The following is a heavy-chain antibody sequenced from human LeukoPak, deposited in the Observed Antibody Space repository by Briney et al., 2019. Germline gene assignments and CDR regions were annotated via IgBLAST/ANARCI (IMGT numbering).Heavy chain of an antibody. CDR3: ARLDDFWSGYWGNYYYYIDV. V-gene: IGHV3-7*01. CDR2: IKQDGSEK. D-gene: IGHD3-3*01. Sequence: GGSLRLSCAASGFTFSSYWMSWVRQAPGKGLEWVANIKQDGSEKYYVDSVKGRFTIPRDNAKNSLYLQMNSLRAEDTAVYYCARLDDFWSGYWGNYYYYIDVWGKGTTVTVSS. J-gene: IGHJ6*03. CDR1: GFTFSSYW.